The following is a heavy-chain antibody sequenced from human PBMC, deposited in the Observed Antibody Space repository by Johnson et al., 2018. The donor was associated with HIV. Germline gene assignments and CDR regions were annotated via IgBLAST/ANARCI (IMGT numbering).Heavy chain of an antibody. CDR3: ARIIIEYYYESSGGAFDI. CDR1: GFTVSSNY. D-gene: IGHD3-22*01. V-gene: IGHV3-53*01. Sequence: EVQLVESGGGLIQPGGSLRLSCAASGFTVSSNYMSWVRQAPGKGLEWVSVIYSGGSTGYADSVKGRFTISRDNAKNSLYLQMNSLRAEDTALYYCARIIIEYYYESSGGAFDIWGQGTMITVSS. J-gene: IGHJ3*02. CDR2: IYSGGST.